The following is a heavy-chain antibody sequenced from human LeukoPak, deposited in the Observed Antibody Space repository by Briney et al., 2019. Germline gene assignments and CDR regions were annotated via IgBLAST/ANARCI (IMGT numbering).Heavy chain of an antibody. V-gene: IGHV1-8*03. Sequence: ASVKVSCKASGYTFTSYDINWVRQATGQGLEWMGWMNPNSGNTGYAQKFQGRVTITRNTSISTAYMELSSLRSEDTAVYYCARGYYYDSSGPGGWFDPWGQGTLVTVSS. CDR2: MNPNSGNT. J-gene: IGHJ5*02. CDR1: GYTFTSYD. D-gene: IGHD3-22*01. CDR3: ARGYYYDSSGPGGWFDP.